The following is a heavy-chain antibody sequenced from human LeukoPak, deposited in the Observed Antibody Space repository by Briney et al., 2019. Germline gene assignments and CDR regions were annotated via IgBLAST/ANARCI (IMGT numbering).Heavy chain of an antibody. CDR1: GFTFSSHS. J-gene: IGHJ4*02. CDR3: ATYMNNWSTLDY. V-gene: IGHV3-30-3*01. D-gene: IGHD1-1*01. Sequence: PGGSLRLSCAVSGFTFSSHSVHWVRQAPGKGLEWVALISYDGSAKFYADSVKGRFTISRDNANSTLFLQMNSLRAEDTALYCCATYMNNWSTLDYWGQGTLVTVSS. CDR2: ISYDGSAK.